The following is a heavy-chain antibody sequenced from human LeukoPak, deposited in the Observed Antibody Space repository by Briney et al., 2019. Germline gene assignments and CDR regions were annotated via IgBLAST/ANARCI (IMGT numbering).Heavy chain of an antibody. Sequence: SVKVSCKASGGTFSSYAISWVRQAPGQGLEWMGRIIPILGIANYAQKFQGRVTITADKSTSTAYMELSSLRSEDTAVYYCASQLPYSSGWYSPLDYWGQGTLVTVPS. D-gene: IGHD6-19*01. CDR1: GGTFSSYA. CDR2: IIPILGIA. CDR3: ASQLPYSSGWYSPLDY. J-gene: IGHJ4*02. V-gene: IGHV1-69*04.